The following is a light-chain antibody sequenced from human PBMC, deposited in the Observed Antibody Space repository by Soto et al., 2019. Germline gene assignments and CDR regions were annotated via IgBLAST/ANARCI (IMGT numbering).Light chain of an antibody. CDR2: ALL. Sequence: DIQMTQSPSSLSASVGDRVTITCRASQTISSYLNWYQQKPGKAPKVLIYALLNLQSGVPSRFSGSGSGTDFTLTISSLQPDDFATYYCQQYNSYSRTFGQGTKVDIK. CDR1: QTISSY. J-gene: IGKJ1*01. CDR3: QQYNSYSRT. V-gene: IGKV1-39*01.